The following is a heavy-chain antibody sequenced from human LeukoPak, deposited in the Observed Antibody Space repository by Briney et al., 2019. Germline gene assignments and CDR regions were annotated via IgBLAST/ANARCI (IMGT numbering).Heavy chain of an antibody. CDR1: GFMFNNYA. J-gene: IGHJ4*02. D-gene: IGHD6-13*01. Sequence: GGSLRLPCAASGFMFNNYAMSWVRQAPGTGLEWVSTINGGGDSTFYADSVKGRFTISRDNSESTLYLQMNSLRAEDTAVYYCAKDRHSVTWPFDYWGQGTLVTVSS. CDR2: INGGGDST. CDR3: AKDRHSVTWPFDY. V-gene: IGHV3-23*01.